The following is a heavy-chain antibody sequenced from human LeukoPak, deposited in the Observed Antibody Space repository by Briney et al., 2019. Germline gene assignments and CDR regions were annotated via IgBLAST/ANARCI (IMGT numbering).Heavy chain of an antibody. Sequence: GGSLRLSCAASGFTFNNYAMHWVRQVPGKGLEWVAVISYDGSHKYYADSVRGRFTISRDNSKNTLYLQMNSLRAEDTAVYYCARGGGYYTPTFDYWGQGTLVTVSS. CDR2: ISYDGSHK. CDR1: GFTFNNYA. D-gene: IGHD1-26*01. CDR3: ARGGGYYTPTFDY. V-gene: IGHV3-30*04. J-gene: IGHJ4*02.